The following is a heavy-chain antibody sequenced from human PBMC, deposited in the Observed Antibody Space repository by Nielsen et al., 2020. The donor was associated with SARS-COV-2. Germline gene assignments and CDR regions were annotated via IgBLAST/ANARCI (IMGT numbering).Heavy chain of an antibody. CDR2: IYHSGST. CDR3: ARLSSYGGYFDY. V-gene: IGHV4-4*02. CDR1: GGSISSSNW. J-gene: IGHJ4*02. D-gene: IGHD5-18*01. Sequence: GSLRLSCAVSGGSISSSNWWSWVRQPPGKGLEWIGEIYHSGSTNYNPSLKSRVTISVDKSKNQFSLKLSSVTAADTAVYYCARLSSYGGYFDYWGQGTLVTVSS.